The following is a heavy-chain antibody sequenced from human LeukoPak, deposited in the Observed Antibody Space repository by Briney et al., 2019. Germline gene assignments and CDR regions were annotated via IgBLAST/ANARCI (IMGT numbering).Heavy chain of an antibody. CDR1: GGSISSYY. CDR3: ARSAIAVADVWFDP. CDR2: IYTSGST. V-gene: IGHV4-4*07. J-gene: IGHJ5*02. Sequence: SETLSLTCTVSGGSISSYYWSWIRQPAGKGLEWIGRIYTSGSTNYNPSLTSRVTMSVDTSKNQFSLKLSSVTAADTAVYYCARSAIAVADVWFDPWGQGTLVTVSS. D-gene: IGHD6-19*01.